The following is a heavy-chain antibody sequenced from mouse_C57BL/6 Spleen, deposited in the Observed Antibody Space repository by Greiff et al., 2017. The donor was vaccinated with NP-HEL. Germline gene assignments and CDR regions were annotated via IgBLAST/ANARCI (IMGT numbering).Heavy chain of an antibody. J-gene: IGHJ3*01. Sequence: QVQLQQSGAELVRPGASVTLSCKASGYTFTDYEMHWVKQTPVHGLEWIGAIDPETGGTAYNQKFKGKAILTADKSSSTAYMELRSLTSEDSAVYYCTRPYDGYYWFAYWGQGTLVTVSA. CDR1: GYTFTDYE. CDR3: TRPYDGYYWFAY. V-gene: IGHV1-15*01. CDR2: IDPETGGT. D-gene: IGHD2-3*01.